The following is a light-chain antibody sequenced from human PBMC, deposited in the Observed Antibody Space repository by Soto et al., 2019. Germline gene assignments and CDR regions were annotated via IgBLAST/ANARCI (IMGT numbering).Light chain of an antibody. J-gene: IGLJ3*02. CDR2: EVT. CDR3: SSFASSNTWV. Sequence: QSALTPPPSASGSPGQSVTISCTGTSSDVGAYNQVSWYQQHAGKAPKLVIYEVTKRPSGVPDRFSGSKSANTASLTVSGLQAEEEADYYCSSFASSNTWVFGGGTKLTVL. V-gene: IGLV2-8*01. CDR1: SSDVGAYNQ.